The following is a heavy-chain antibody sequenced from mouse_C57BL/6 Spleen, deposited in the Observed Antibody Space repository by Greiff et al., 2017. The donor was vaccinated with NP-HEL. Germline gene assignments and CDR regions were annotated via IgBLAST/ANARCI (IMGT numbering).Heavy chain of an antibody. V-gene: IGHV14-3*01. CDR2: IDPANGNT. CDR1: GFNIKNTY. J-gene: IGHJ4*01. D-gene: IGHD2-4*01. CDR3: AGRDYERDLYYYAMDY. Sequence: EVQLQQSVAELVRPGASVKLSCTASGFNIKNTYMHWVKQRPEQGLEWIGRIDPANGNTKYAPKFQGKATITADTSSNTAYLQLSSLTSEDTAIYYWAGRDYERDLYYYAMDYWGQGTSVTVSS.